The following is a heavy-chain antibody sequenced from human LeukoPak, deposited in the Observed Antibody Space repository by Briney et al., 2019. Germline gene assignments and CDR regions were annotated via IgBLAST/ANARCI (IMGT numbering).Heavy chain of an antibody. CDR2: IFFSRCT. J-gene: IGHJ6*03. D-gene: IGHD5-24*01. CDR3: ARDSRWLQLHYYFYMDV. CDR1: GDSIGSSSYY. Sequence: SETLSLTCNVSGDSIGSSSYYWGWIRQTPGKCLEWIGSIFFSRCTSYTPSLKSRVTMSLDTSKTQFSLRLTSVTAADTAVYYCARDSRWLQLHYYFYMDVWGKGTTVTVSS. V-gene: IGHV4-39*07.